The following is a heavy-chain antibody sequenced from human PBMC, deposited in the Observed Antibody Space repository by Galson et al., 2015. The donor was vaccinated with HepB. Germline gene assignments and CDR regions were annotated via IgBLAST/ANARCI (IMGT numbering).Heavy chain of an antibody. CDR3: ARDLDLSGWYSY. V-gene: IGHV3-21*01. Sequence: SLRLSCAASGFTFSSYSMNWVRQAPGKGLEWVSSISSSSSYIYYADSVKGRFTISRDNAKNSLYLQMNSLRAEDTAVYYCARDLDLSGWYSYWGQGTLVTVSS. CDR1: GFTFSSYS. CDR2: ISSSSSYI. J-gene: IGHJ4*02. D-gene: IGHD6-19*01.